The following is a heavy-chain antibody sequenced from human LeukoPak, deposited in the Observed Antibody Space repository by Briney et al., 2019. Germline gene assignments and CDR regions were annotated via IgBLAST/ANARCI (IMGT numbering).Heavy chain of an antibody. V-gene: IGHV4-59*01. J-gene: IGHJ4*02. D-gene: IGHD4-23*01. CDR1: GGSISSYY. Sequence: SETLSLTRTVSGGSISSYYWSWIRQPPGKGLEWIGYIYYSGSTNYNPSLKSRVTISVDTSKNQFSLKLSSVTAADTAVYYCAREGYGGNSDFDYWGQGTLVTVSS. CDR2: IYYSGST. CDR3: AREGYGGNSDFDY.